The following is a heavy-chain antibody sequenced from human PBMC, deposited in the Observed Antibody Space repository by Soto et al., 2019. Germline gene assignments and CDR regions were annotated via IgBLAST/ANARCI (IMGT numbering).Heavy chain of an antibody. CDR2: IRSRGNNYAT. V-gene: IGHV3-73*01. D-gene: IGHD3-16*01. Sequence: GSLRLSCAASGFSFSDSAMSWVRQASGKGLEWVGRIRSRGNNYATGISASVKGRFTISRDDSKNTAYLEMNSLKTEDTAVYYCFGYNEFVGGLHPWGQGTRFTASS. CDR3: FGYNEFVGGLHP. J-gene: IGHJ5*02. CDR1: GFSFSDSA.